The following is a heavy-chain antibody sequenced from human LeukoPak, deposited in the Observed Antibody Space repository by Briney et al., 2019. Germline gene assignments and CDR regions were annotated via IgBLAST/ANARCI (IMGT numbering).Heavy chain of an antibody. D-gene: IGHD6-19*01. Sequence: GGSLRLSCAASGFTFSSYSMNWVRQAPGKGLEWVSSISSSSSYIYYADSVKGRFTISRDNAKNSLYLQMNSLRAEDTAVYYCARVIAVAGTAIDYWGQGTLVTVSS. V-gene: IGHV3-21*01. CDR1: GFTFSSYS. CDR2: ISSSSSYI. CDR3: ARVIAVAGTAIDY. J-gene: IGHJ4*02.